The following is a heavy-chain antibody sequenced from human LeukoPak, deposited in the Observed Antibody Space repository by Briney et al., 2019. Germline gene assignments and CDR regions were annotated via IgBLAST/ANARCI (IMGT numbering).Heavy chain of an antibody. V-gene: IGHV3-49*03. CDR1: GFTFGDYA. D-gene: IGHD2-2*02. J-gene: IGHJ4*02. Sequence: PGGSLRLSCTASGFTFGDYAMSWFRQAPGKGLEWVGSIRSKAYGGTTEYAASVKGRFTISRDDSKSIAYLQMNSLKTEDTAVYYCTRDPDMGYCSSTSCYTRGIMRDDYFDYWGQGTLVTVSS. CDR2: IRSKAYGGTT. CDR3: TRDPDMGYCSSTSCYTRGIMRDDYFDY.